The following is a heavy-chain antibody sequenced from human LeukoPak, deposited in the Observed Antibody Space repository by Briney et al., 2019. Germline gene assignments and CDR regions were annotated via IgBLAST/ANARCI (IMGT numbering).Heavy chain of an antibody. CDR2: IYTSGST. CDR3: AREGFLEWLSPPVDDYYYYMDV. CDR1: GGSISSYY. J-gene: IGHJ6*03. D-gene: IGHD3-3*01. V-gene: IGHV4-4*07. Sequence: PSETLSLTCTVSGGSISSYYWSWIRQPAGKGLEWIGRIYTSGSTNYNPSLKSRVTMSVDTSKNQFSLKLSSVTAADTAVYYCAREGFLEWLSPPVDDYYYYMDVWGKGTTVTVSS.